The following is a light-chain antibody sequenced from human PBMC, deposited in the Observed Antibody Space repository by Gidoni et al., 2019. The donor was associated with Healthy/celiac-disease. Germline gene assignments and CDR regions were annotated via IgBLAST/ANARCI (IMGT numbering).Light chain of an antibody. CDR1: QSISSW. CDR2: KAS. J-gene: IGKJ2*01. CDR3: QQYNSYSPYT. V-gene: IGKV1-5*03. Sequence: DIQMTQSPSTLSASVGDRVTINCRASQSISSWLAWYQQKPGKAPKLLIYKASSLESGVPSRFSGSGSGTEFTLTISSLQPDDFATYYFQQYNSYSPYTFGQVTKLEIK.